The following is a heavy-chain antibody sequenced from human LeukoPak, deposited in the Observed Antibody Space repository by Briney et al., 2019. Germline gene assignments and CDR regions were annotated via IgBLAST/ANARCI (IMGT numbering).Heavy chain of an antibody. CDR3: ARLIVAAPAMDY. J-gene: IGHJ4*02. CDR2: IYYSGST. CDR1: GGSISSSSYY. Sequence: PSETLSLTCTVSGGSISSSSYYWGWIRQPPGKGLEWIGSIYYSGSTYYNPSLKSRVTISVDTSKNQFSLKLRSVTAADTAVYYCARLIVAAPAMDYWGQGTLVTVSS. D-gene: IGHD5-12*01. V-gene: IGHV4-39*01.